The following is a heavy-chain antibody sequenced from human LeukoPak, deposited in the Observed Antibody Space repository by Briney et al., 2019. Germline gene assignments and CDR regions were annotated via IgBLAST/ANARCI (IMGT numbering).Heavy chain of an antibody. CDR2: ISSSGTT. D-gene: IGHD6-13*01. CDR3: VRAGSSWSSYYYYYYMDV. J-gene: IGHJ6*03. V-gene: IGHV4-59*01. Sequence: NPSETLSLTCTVSGGSITSYYWIWIRQPPGKGLEWIGCISSSGTTNYNPSLKTRVTISVDTSEKQFSLNLRSVTAADTAVYYCVRAGSSWSSYYYYYYMDVWGKGTTVTVSS. CDR1: GGSITSYY.